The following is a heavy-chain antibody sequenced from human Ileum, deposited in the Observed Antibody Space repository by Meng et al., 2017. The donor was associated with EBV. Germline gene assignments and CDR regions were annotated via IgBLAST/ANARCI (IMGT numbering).Heavy chain of an antibody. CDR2: ISYDGNTK. Sequence: LVGSGGGVGQPGRSLRLSCAASGYSFSDYAMHWVRQAPGKGLEWVAVISYDGNTKYYAESVEGRFSISRDNSDNTMSLQMNILGPDDTGMYYCARERRGFYAEHWGQGALVTVSS. V-gene: IGHV3-30*04. CDR3: ARERRGFYAEH. CDR1: GYSFSDYA. J-gene: IGHJ4*02. D-gene: IGHD1-14*01.